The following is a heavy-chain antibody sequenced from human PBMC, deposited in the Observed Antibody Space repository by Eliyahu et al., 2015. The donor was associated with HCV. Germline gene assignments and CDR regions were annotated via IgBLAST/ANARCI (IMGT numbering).Heavy chain of an antibody. Sequence: EVQLLESGGDLVQPGGSLRLSCAASGFTFSSYAMSWVRQAPGKGLEWVSAISDSGGSTYYADSVKGRFTISRDSSKNTLYLQMNTLRAEDTAAYYCAKGSRSYPFDYWGQGTLVTVSS. CDR1: GFTFSSYA. CDR3: AKGSRSYPFDY. D-gene: IGHD1-26*01. J-gene: IGHJ4*02. CDR2: ISDSGGST. V-gene: IGHV3-23*01.